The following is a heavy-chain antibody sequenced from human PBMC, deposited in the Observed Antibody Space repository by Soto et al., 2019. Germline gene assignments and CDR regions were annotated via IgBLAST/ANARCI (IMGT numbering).Heavy chain of an antibody. CDR2: IRSKANSYAT. J-gene: IGHJ3*02. Sequence: GGSLRLSCAASGFTFRGSAMHWVRQASGKGLEWVGRIRSKANSYATAYAASVKGRFTISRDDSKNTAYLQMNSLKTEDTAVYYCTSHDYGGNFDIWGQGTMVTVSS. CDR1: GFTFRGSA. V-gene: IGHV3-73*01. CDR3: TSHDYGGNFDI. D-gene: IGHD4-17*01.